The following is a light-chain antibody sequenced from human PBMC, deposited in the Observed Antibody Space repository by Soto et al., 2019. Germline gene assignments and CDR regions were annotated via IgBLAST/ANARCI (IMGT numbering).Light chain of an antibody. CDR1: QSVSSSY. Sequence: EIVLTQSPGTLSLSPGERATLSCRASQSVSSSYLAWYQQKPGQAPRLLIYGASSKATGIPDWFSGSGSGPDFTLTISRLEPEDFAVYYCQQYGSSPGYTFGQGTKLEIK. CDR3: QQYGSSPGYT. V-gene: IGKV3-20*01. J-gene: IGKJ2*01. CDR2: GAS.